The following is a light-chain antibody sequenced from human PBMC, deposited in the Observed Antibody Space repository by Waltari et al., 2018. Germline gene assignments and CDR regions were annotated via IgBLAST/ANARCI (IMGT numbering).Light chain of an antibody. CDR1: QSLSKY. CDR3: QQANSFPRT. J-gene: IGKJ2*01. V-gene: IGKV1-39*01. Sequence: DIQMTQSPSSLSASVGDRVTIPCRASQSLSKYLNWYQQRPGRAPNLLIYAASILESGVPSRFSGSGSGTDFTLTISSLQPEDFATYYCQQANSFPRTFGQGTKLEIK. CDR2: AAS.